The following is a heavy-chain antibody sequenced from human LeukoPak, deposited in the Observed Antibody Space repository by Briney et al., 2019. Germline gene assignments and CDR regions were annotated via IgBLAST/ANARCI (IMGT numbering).Heavy chain of an antibody. Sequence: SETLSLTCAVSGGSISSYYWSWIRQPPGKGLEWIGYIYYSGSTNYNPSLKSRVTISVDTSKNQFSLKLSSVTAADTAVYYCASGGYSYGYYFDYWGQGTLVTVSS. CDR1: GGSISSYY. CDR2: IYYSGST. D-gene: IGHD5-18*01. CDR3: ASGGYSYGYYFDY. J-gene: IGHJ4*02. V-gene: IGHV4-59*01.